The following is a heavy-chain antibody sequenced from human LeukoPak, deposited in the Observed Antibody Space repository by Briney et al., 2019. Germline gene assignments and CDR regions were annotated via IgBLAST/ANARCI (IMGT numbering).Heavy chain of an antibody. J-gene: IGHJ4*02. CDR1: GLSVSSTY. D-gene: IGHD1-1*01. CDR3: VGEGTY. Sequence: GGSLRPSCVASGLSVSSTYMTWVRQAPGKGLEWVSVIYSGGGTNYADSLKGRFSISRDNSKNTPYLQMKSLRAEDTAVYYCVGEGTYWGQGTLVTVSS. CDR2: IYSGGGT. V-gene: IGHV3-53*01.